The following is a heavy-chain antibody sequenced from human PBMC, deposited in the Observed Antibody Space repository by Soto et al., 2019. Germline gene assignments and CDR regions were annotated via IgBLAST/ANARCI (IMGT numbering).Heavy chain of an antibody. V-gene: IGHV3-33*01. CDR2: IWYDGSNK. J-gene: IGHJ4*02. CDR3: ARARKVATDYFDY. Sequence: VGSLRLSCAASGFTFSSYGMHWVRQAPGKGLEWVAVIWYDGSNKYYADSVKGRFTISRDNSKNTLYLQMNSLRAEDTAVYYCARARKVATDYFDYWGQGTLVTVSS. CDR1: GFTFSSYG. D-gene: IGHD5-12*01.